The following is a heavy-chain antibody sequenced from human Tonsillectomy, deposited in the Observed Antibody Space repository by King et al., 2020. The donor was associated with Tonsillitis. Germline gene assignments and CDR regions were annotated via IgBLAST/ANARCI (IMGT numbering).Heavy chain of an antibody. J-gene: IGHJ6*02. V-gene: IGHV3-30*18. CDR2: ISYDGSNK. CDR1: GFTFSSYG. D-gene: IGHD3-10*01. Sequence: QLVQSGGGVVQPGRSLRLSCAASGFTFSSYGMHWVRQAPGKGLEWVAVISYDGSNKYYADSVKGRFTISRDNSKNTLYLQMNSLRAEDTAVYYCAKKLELPWFGEFVRLDSYYYGMDVWGQGTTVAVSS. CDR3: AKKLELPWFGEFVRLDSYYYGMDV.